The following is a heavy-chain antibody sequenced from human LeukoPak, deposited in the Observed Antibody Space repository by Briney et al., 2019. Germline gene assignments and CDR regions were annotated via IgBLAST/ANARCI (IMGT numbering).Heavy chain of an antibody. CDR1: GDTFTANY. CDR2: INLNTGYT. Sequence: ASVKVSCKPSGDTFTANYLHWVRQAPGQGLEWLGWINLNTGYTKYARKFQGRVTMTRDTSTSSAFMELSGLRSDDTAVYFCAEDVGRTGTNCFDPWGQGTLVTVSS. J-gene: IGHJ5*02. V-gene: IGHV1-2*02. CDR3: AEDVGRTGTNCFDP. D-gene: IGHD1-1*01.